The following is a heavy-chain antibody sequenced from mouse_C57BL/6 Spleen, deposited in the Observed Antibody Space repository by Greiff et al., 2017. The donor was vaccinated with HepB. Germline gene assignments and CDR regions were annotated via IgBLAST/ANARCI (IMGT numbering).Heavy chain of an antibody. V-gene: IGHV1-64*01. J-gene: IGHJ2*01. CDR2: IHPNSGST. Sequence: QVQLQQSGAELVKPGASVKLSCKASGYTFTSYWMHWVKQRPGQGLEWIGMIHPNSGSTNYNEKFKSKATLTVDKSSSTAYMQLSSLTSEDSAVYYCARSTAQALYFDYWGQGTTLTVSS. CDR1: GYTFTSYW. D-gene: IGHD3-2*02. CDR3: ARSTAQALYFDY.